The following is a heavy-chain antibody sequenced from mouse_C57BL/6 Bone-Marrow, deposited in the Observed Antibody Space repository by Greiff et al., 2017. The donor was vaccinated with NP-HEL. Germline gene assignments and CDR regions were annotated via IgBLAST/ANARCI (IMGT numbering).Heavy chain of an antibody. CDR1: GYTFTSYT. CDR3: AISAVATRPWFAY. D-gene: IGHD1-1*01. CDR2: LNPSSGYT. Sequence: QVQLKESGAELARPGASVKMSCKASGYTFTSYTMHWVKQRPGQGLEWIGYLNPSSGYTKYIQKFKDKATLTADKSSSTAYMQLSSLTSEDSAVYYCAISAVATRPWFAYWGQGTLVTVSA. J-gene: IGHJ3*01. V-gene: IGHV1-4*01.